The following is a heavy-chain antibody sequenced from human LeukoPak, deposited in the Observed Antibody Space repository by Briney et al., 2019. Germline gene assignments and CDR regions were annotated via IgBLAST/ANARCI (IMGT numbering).Heavy chain of an antibody. Sequence: SETPSLTCTVSGGSINRTTHHWGWIRQPPGKGLEWIGSIYYLGGALYNPSLKTRVTISIDTSKNQFSLKVNSVTAAGTALYYCASQDNGFDYWGQGTLVTVSS. CDR2: IYYLGGA. J-gene: IGHJ4*02. V-gene: IGHV4-39*01. D-gene: IGHD1-14*01. CDR3: ASQDNGFDY. CDR1: GGSINRTTHH.